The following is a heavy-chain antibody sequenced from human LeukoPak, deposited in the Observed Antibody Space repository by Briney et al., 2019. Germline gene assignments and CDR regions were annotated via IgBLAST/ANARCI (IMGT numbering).Heavy chain of an antibody. J-gene: IGHJ4*02. CDR2: IKQDGSEK. CDR1: GFTFSIYW. V-gene: IGHV3-7*03. Sequence: GGSLRLSCAASGFTFSIYWMSWVRQAPGKGLEWVANIKQDGSEKYYVDSVRDRFTISRDNAKNSLYLQMNSLRAEDTAVYYCAKDPASGFGTPDYWGQGTLVTVSS. CDR3: AKDPASGFGTPDY. D-gene: IGHD3-10*01.